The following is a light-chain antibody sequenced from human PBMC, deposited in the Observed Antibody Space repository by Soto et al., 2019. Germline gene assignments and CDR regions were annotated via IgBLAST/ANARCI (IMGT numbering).Light chain of an antibody. V-gene: IGKV1-5*01. CDR1: QSISSW. CDR2: DAS. J-gene: IGKJ2*01. CDR3: QQYNSYSMYT. Sequence: DIQMTQSPSTLSASVGDRVTITCRASQSISSWLAWYQQKPGKAPKLLIDDASSLESGVPSRFSGSGSGTEFTLTISSLQPYDFATYYCQQYNSYSMYTFGQGTKLEIK.